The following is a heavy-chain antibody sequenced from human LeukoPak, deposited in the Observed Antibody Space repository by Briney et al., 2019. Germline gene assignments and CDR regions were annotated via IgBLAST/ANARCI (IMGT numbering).Heavy chain of an antibody. CDR1: GGSFSGYY. CDR2: INHSGST. J-gene: IGHJ4*02. D-gene: IGHD2-15*01. Sequence: PSETLSLTCAGYGGSFSGYYWSWIHQPPGNGLEWIGEINHSGSTNYNPSLKSRVTISVDTSKNQFSLKLSSVTAADTAVYYCARELLCSGGSCSTPFDYWGQGTLVTVSS. CDR3: ARELLCSGGSCSTPFDY. V-gene: IGHV4-34*01.